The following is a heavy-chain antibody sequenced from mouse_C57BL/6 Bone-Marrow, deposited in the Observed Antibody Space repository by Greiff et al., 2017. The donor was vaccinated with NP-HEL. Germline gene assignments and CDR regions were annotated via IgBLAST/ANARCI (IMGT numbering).Heavy chain of an antibody. Sequence: QVQLQQPGAELVMPGASVKLSCKASGYTFTSYWMHWVKQRPGQGLEWIGEIDPSDSYTNYNQKFKGKSTLTVDKSSSTAYMQLSRLTSEDAAVYYCARERDYYGAMDYWGQGTSVTVSS. V-gene: IGHV1-69*01. J-gene: IGHJ4*01. CDR3: ARERDYYGAMDY. D-gene: IGHD1-1*01. CDR1: GYTFTSYW. CDR2: IDPSDSYT.